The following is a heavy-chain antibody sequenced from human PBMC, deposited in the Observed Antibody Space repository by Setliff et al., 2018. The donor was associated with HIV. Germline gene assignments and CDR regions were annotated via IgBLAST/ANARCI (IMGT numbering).Heavy chain of an antibody. D-gene: IGHD2-15*01. CDR1: GGSISSYY. CDR3: ARVGLYCSGGSCYSSAFDI. Sequence: SETLSLTCTVSGGSISSYYWSWIRQPAGKGLEWIGRIYSSGSTNYRPSLNSRVTRSVDTSKNQFSLRLSSVTAADTAVYYCARVGLYCSGGSCYSSAFDIWGQGTMVTVSS. V-gene: IGHV4-4*07. CDR2: IYSSGST. J-gene: IGHJ3*02.